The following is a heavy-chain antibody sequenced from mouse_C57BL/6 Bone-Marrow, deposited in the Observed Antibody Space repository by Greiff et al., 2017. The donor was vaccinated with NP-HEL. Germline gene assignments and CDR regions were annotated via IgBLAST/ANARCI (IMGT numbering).Heavy chain of an antibody. CDR3: TRIYDCPWFAY. CDR2: IDPETGGT. CDR1: GYTFTDYE. D-gene: IGHD2-3*01. V-gene: IGHV1-15*01. J-gene: IGHJ3*01. Sequence: QVQLQQSGAELVRPGASVTLSCKASGYTFTDYEMHWVKQTPVHGLEWIGAIDPETGGTAYNQKFKGKAILTADKSSSTAYMELRSLTSEDSAVYYCTRIYDCPWFAYWGQGTLVTVSA.